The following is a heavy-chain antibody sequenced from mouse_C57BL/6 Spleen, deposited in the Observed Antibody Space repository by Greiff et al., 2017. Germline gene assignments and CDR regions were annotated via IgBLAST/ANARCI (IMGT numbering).Heavy chain of an antibody. Sequence: VHLVESGPELVKPGASVKISCKASGYAFSSSWMNWVKQRPGKGLEWIGRIYPGDGDTNYNGKFKGKATLTADKSSSTAYMQLSSLTSEDSAVYFCARWYYGSSYFDYWGQGTTLTVSS. CDR3: ARWYYGSSYFDY. CDR1: GYAFSSSW. CDR2: IYPGDGDT. V-gene: IGHV1-82*01. D-gene: IGHD1-1*01. J-gene: IGHJ2*01.